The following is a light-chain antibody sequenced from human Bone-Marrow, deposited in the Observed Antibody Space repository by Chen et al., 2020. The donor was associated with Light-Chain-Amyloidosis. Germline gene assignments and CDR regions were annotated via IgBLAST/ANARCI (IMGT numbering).Light chain of an antibody. J-gene: IGLJ1*01. CDR3: QVWDSGSHHYV. V-gene: IGLV3-21*02. CDR2: DDS. CDR1: NIGSTS. Sequence: SYVLTQPSSVSVAPGQTATIACGGNNIGSTSVHWYQQTPGQAPLLVVYDDSDRPSGIPERLSGSNSGNTATQTISRVEAGDKADYYCQVWDSGSHHYVFGTGTKVTVL.